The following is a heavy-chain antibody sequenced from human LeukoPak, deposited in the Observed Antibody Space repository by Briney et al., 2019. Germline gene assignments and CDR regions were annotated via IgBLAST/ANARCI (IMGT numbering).Heavy chain of an antibody. CDR3: ATGIAVAGSGY. Sequence: PGGSLRLSCAASGFTISSYAMSWVRQAPGKGLEWVSAISGSGGSTYYADSVKGRFTISRDNSKNTLYLQMNSLRAEDTAVYYCATGIAVAGSGYWGQGTLVTVSS. J-gene: IGHJ4*02. D-gene: IGHD6-19*01. CDR2: ISGSGGST. CDR1: GFTISSYA. V-gene: IGHV3-23*01.